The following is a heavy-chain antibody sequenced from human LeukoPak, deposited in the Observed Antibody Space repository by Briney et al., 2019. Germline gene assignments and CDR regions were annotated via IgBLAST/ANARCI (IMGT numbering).Heavy chain of an antibody. CDR2: ISYDGSKK. Sequence: PGGSLRLSCAASGFTFSSYAMHWVRQAPGKGLEWVAVISYDGSKKYYADSVKGRFTISRDNSKNTLYLQMNSLRAEDTAVYYCARVTSTRRWFDPWGQGTLVTVSS. CDR3: ARVTSTRRWFDP. D-gene: IGHD2/OR15-2a*01. CDR1: GFTFSSYA. V-gene: IGHV3-30-3*01. J-gene: IGHJ5*02.